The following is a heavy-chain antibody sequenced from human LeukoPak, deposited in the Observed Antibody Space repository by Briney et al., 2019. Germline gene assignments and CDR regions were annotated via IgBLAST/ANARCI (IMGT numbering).Heavy chain of an antibody. CDR1: GFTFSSYG. V-gene: IGHV3-53*01. Sequence: PGGSLRLSCAASGFTFSSYGMHWVRQAPGKGLEWVSVIYSGGSTYYADSVKGRFTISRDNSKSTLYLQMNSLRAEDTAVYYCARVLFTNFDYWGQGTLVTVSS. CDR3: ARVLFTNFDY. CDR2: IYSGGST. D-gene: IGHD2-8*01. J-gene: IGHJ4*02.